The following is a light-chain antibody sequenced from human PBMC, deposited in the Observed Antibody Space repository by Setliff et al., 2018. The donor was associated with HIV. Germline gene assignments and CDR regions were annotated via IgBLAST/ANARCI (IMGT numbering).Light chain of an antibody. CDR3: SSYTSSGTLFV. CDR2: EVS. J-gene: IGLJ1*01. CDR1: NSDIGGYDY. Sequence: QSALTQPASVSGSLGQSITISCTGTNSDIGGYDYVYWYQQQPGKAPKLMIYEVSGRPSGVSYRFSGSKSGTTASLTISGLQTEDEADYFCSSYTSSGTLFVFGTGTKVTVL. V-gene: IGLV2-14*01.